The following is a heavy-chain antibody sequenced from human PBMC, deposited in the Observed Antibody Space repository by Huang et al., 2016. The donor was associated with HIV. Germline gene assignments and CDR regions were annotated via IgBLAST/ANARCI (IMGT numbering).Heavy chain of an antibody. CDR3: AREGQTWYGKPIVAFEI. CDR1: GGSFNSLA. CDR2: IVPLFAVK. D-gene: IGHD1-1*01. J-gene: IGHJ3*02. V-gene: IGHV1-69*10. Sequence: VQLVQSGAEVRRPGSSVRVSCKAAGGSFNSLAFNWVRQAPGQGLEYMGGIVPLFAVKNYAERFQNRLTISADKSTNTVYMELRSLRSEDTGVFYCAREGQTWYGKPIVAFEIWGQGTTVIVSS.